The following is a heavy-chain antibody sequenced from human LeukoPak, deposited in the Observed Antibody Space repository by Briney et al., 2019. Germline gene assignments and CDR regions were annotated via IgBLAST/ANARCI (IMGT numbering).Heavy chain of an antibody. D-gene: IGHD5-24*01. CDR3: AKAVDLATISVDI. Sequence: GGSLRLSCAASGFTFSSYAMNWVRQAPGKGLEWVSGISGSGVYTYYADSVKGRFTISRDNSKNTLYLLMNSLRVDDTAVYYCAKAVDLATISVDIWGQGTMVTVSS. CDR1: GFTFSSYA. CDR2: ISGSGVYT. J-gene: IGHJ3*02. V-gene: IGHV3-23*01.